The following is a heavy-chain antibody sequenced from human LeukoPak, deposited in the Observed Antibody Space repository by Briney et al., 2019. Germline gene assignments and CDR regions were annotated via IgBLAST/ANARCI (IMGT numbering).Heavy chain of an antibody. CDR2: IYPGDSDT. Sequence: GESLKISCKGSGYSFTSYWIGWMRQMPGKGLEWMGIIYPGDSDTRYSPSFQGQVTISADKSISTAYLQWSSLKASDTAMYYCARISHYDYVWGSPYYFDYWGQGTLVTVSS. CDR1: GYSFTSYW. CDR3: ARISHYDYVWGSPYYFDY. J-gene: IGHJ4*02. D-gene: IGHD3-16*01. V-gene: IGHV5-51*01.